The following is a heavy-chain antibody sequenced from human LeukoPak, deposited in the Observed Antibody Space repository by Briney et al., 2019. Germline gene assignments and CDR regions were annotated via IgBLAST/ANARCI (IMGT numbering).Heavy chain of an antibody. V-gene: IGHV4-39*01. CDR2: FYYSGST. J-gene: IGHJ4*02. CDR1: SGSISSTSYY. D-gene: IGHD4-17*01. Sequence: PSETLSLTCTASSGSISSTSYYWGWIRQPPGRGLEWIGSFYYSGSTYYNPSLKSRVTISVDTSRNQFSLKLTSVTAADTAVYYCARLPLVTTNPDYWGQGTLVTVSS. CDR3: ARLPLVTTNPDY.